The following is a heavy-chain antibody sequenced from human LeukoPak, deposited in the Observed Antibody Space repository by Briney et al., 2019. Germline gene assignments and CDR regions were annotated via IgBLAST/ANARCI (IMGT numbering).Heavy chain of an antibody. V-gene: IGHV3-7*01. J-gene: IGHJ4*02. D-gene: IGHD6-19*01. CDR3: ARDRPSSGWSKPFCYFDY. Sequence: PGGSLRLSCAASGFTFSSYWMSWVRQAPGKGLELVANIKQDGSEKYYVDSVKGRFTISRDNAKNSLYLQMNSLRAEDTAVYYCARDRPSSGWSKPFCYFDYWGQGTLVTVSS. CDR2: IKQDGSEK. CDR1: GFTFSSYW.